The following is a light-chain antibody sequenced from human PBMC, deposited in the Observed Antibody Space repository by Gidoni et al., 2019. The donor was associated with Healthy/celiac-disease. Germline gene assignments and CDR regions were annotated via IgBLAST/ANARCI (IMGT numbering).Light chain of an antibody. CDR3: QQLSSSPLT. Sequence: IQLTQSRSFLSASVGDRVTITCRASQGISSYLAWYQQKPGKAPKPLIYAASTLQGGVPSRFSDSGSGTEFTLTISSLQPEDFATYSCQQLSSSPLTFGPGTKVEIK. CDR1: QGISSY. J-gene: IGKJ3*01. CDR2: AAS. V-gene: IGKV1-9*01.